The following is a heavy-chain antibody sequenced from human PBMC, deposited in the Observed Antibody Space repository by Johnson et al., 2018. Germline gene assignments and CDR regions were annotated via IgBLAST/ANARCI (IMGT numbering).Heavy chain of an antibody. J-gene: IGHJ1*01. Sequence: QVELRQWGAGLLKHSETLSLTCAVYGGSFSGYSWSWIRQPPGQGLEWIGEINHSGSTTYNPALKSRVTISVDTSKNQFSLKLSSVTAADTAVYYCAKDSGTTVVTLAEYFQHWGQGTLVTVSS. CDR3: AKDSGTTVVTLAEYFQH. CDR2: INHSGST. V-gene: IGHV4-34*01. D-gene: IGHD4-23*01. CDR1: GGSFSGYS.